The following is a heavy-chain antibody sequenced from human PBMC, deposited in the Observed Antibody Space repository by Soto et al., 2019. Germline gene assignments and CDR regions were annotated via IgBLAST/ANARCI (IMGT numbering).Heavy chain of an antibody. CDR1: GLRFSSYG. Sequence: QVQLVESGGGVVQPGRSLRLSCAASGLRFSSYGMHWVRQAPGKGLEWVAVIWSDGSNKYYADSVKGRFTISRDNSKNTVYLQMNSLRVEDTAVYYCASAAGAYDNWAQGALVTVSS. D-gene: IGHD1-26*01. V-gene: IGHV3-33*03. CDR3: ASAAGAYDN. J-gene: IGHJ4*02. CDR2: IWSDGSNK.